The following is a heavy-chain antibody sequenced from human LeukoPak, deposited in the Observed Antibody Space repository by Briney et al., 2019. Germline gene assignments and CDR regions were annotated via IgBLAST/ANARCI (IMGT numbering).Heavy chain of an antibody. Sequence: GGSLRLSCAASGFTFSSYWMHWVRQVPGKGLVWVARINPGGSSITYADSVKGRFTISRDSAKNTLYLQMDSLRAEDTGVYYCARSNQADDYWGQGTLVTVSS. CDR1: GFTFSSYW. D-gene: IGHD1-14*01. V-gene: IGHV3-74*01. J-gene: IGHJ4*02. CDR3: ARSNQADDY. CDR2: INPGGSSI.